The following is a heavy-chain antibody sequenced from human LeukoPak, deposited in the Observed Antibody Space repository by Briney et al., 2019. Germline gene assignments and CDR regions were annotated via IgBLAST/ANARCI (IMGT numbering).Heavy chain of an antibody. V-gene: IGHV5-51*01. CDR2: IYPGDSDT. J-gene: IGHJ4*02. CDR1: GYSFTSYC. D-gene: IGHD3-22*01. CDR3: ASLYYYDSSGYYPFEY. Sequence: GESLKLSCKGSGYSFTSYCIGWVRQMPGKGLEWMGIIYPGDSDTRYSPSFQGQVTISADKSISTAYLQWSSLKASDTAMYYCASLYYYDSSGYYPFEYWGQGTLVTVSS.